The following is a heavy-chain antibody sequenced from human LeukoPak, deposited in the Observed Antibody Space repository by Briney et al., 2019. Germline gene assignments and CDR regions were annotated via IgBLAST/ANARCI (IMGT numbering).Heavy chain of an antibody. D-gene: IGHD3-22*01. V-gene: IGHV4-31*03. Sequence: SSETLSLTCTVSGGSISSGGYYWSWIRQHPGKGLEWIGYIYYSGSTYYNPSLKSRVTISVDTSKNQFSLKQSSVTAADTAVYYCARAPYDSSGYYDYWGQGTLVTVSS. CDR1: GGSISSGGYY. CDR2: IYYSGST. J-gene: IGHJ4*02. CDR3: ARAPYDSSGYYDY.